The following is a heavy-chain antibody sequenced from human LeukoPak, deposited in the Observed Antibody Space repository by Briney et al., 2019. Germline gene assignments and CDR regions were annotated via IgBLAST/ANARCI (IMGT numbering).Heavy chain of an antibody. CDR3: AREEVDCSGGSCYSNNWFDP. V-gene: IGHV1-46*01. Sequence: ASVKVSCKASGYTFTSYYMHWVRQAPGQGLEWMGIINPSGGSTSYAQKFQGRVTMTRDMSTSTVYMELSSLRSEDTAVYYCAREEVDCSGGSCYSNNWFDPWGQGTLVTVSS. J-gene: IGHJ5*02. CDR2: INPSGGST. CDR1: GYTFTSYY. D-gene: IGHD2-15*01.